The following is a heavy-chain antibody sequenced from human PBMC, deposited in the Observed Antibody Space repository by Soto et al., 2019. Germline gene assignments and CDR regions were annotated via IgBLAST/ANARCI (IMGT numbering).Heavy chain of an antibody. CDR2: IKIKTDGGTT. Sequence: GGSLRLSCAASGFTFSNAWMSWARQAPGKGLEWVGRIKIKTDGGTTDYAAPVKGRFTISRDDSKNTLYLQMNSLKTEDTAVYYCTTPNMTQANWGQGTLVTVSS. J-gene: IGHJ4*02. CDR1: GFTFSNAW. CDR3: TTPNMTQAN. V-gene: IGHV3-15*01.